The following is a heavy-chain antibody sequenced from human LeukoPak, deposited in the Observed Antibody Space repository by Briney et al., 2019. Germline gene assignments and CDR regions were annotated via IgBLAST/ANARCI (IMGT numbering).Heavy chain of an antibody. D-gene: IGHD1-26*01. J-gene: IGHJ3*02. V-gene: IGHV4-38-2*02. CDR2: IYYSGST. Sequence: PSETLSLTCTVSGYSISSGYYWGWIRQPPGKGLEWIGSIYYSGSTYYNPSLKSRVTISVDTSKNQFSLKLSSVTAADTAVYYCARGPYYQGRAFNIWGQGTMVTVSS. CDR3: ARGPYYQGRAFNI. CDR1: GYSISSGYY.